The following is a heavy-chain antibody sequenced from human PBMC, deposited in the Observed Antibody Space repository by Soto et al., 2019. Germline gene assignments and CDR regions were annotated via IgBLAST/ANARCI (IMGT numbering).Heavy chain of an antibody. V-gene: IGHV3-23*01. CDR2: ITGNGRNT. CDR1: GLTFDNYA. CDR3: AKVPSTHIYYYKGMDV. D-gene: IGHD4-4*01. J-gene: IGHJ6*02. Sequence: GGSLRLSCAASGLTFDNYAMSGVRQTPGKGLQWVAGITGNGRNTYYADSVKGRFTISRDNFNNTVYLQMSSLRVDDTAVYYCAKVPSTHIYYYKGMDVWGQGTTVTVSS.